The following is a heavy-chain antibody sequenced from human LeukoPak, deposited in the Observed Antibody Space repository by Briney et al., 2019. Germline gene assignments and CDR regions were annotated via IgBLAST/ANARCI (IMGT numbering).Heavy chain of an antibody. Sequence: GGTLRLSCAASGFTFTDFYMSWIRQAPGKGLEWLSDISRSSTDTNYADSVKGRFTISRDNAKNSLFLQLNSLRAEDTAIYYCARKAYYYDSGSYSKSYYYDYWGQGTLVTVSS. CDR3: ARKAYYYDSGSYSKSYYYDY. D-gene: IGHD3-10*01. CDR2: ISRSSTDT. V-gene: IGHV3-11*06. CDR1: GFTFTDFY. J-gene: IGHJ4*02.